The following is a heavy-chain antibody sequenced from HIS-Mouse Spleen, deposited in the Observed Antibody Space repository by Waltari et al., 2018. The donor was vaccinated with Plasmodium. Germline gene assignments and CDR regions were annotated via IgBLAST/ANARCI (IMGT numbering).Heavy chain of an antibody. CDR2: IKHSGST. D-gene: IGHD3-9*01. Sequence: QVQLQQWGAGLLKPSETLSLTCAVYGGSFSGYYWSWIRQPPGKGLEWIGEIKHSGSTNYNPARKSRVTISVDTSKNQFSLKLSSVTAADTAVYYCARAPIRDAFDIWGQGTMVTVSS. CDR3: ARAPIRDAFDI. CDR1: GGSFSGYY. V-gene: IGHV4-34*01. J-gene: IGHJ3*02.